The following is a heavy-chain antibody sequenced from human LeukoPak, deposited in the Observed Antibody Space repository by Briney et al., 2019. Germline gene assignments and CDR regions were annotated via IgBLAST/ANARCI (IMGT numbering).Heavy chain of an antibody. J-gene: IGHJ3*02. CDR3: ARVRDGYNDAFDI. Sequence: ASVKVSCKASGGTFSSYAISWVRQAPGQGLEWMGGIIPIFGTANYAQKFQGRVTITADESTSTAYMELSSLRSEDTAVYYCARVRDGYNDAFDIWGQGTMVTVSS. V-gene: IGHV1-69*13. CDR1: GGTFSSYA. D-gene: IGHD5-24*01. CDR2: IIPIFGTA.